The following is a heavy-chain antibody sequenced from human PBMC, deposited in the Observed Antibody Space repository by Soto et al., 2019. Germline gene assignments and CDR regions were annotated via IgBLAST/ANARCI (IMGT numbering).Heavy chain of an antibody. CDR2: MNPNSGNT. Sequence: QVQLVQSGAEVKKPGASVKVSCKASGYTFTSYDINWVRQATGQGLEWMGWMNPNSGNTGYAQKFQGRVTMTXXTXIXXAYMELSSLRSEDTAVYYCAILGIAVAGTNYGMDVWGQGTTVTVSS. V-gene: IGHV1-8*01. CDR1: GYTFTSYD. CDR3: AILGIAVAGTNYGMDV. D-gene: IGHD6-19*01. J-gene: IGHJ6*02.